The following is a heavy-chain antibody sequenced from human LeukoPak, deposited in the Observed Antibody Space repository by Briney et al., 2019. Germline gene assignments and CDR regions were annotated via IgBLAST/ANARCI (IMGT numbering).Heavy chain of an antibody. Sequence: GGSLRLSCAASGFTFSSYSMNWVRQAPGKGLEWVSSISSSSSYIYYADSVKGRFTISRDNAKNSLYLQMNSLRAEDTAVYYCARGMGDYGDYGYYYYGMDVWGQGTTVTVSS. J-gene: IGHJ6*02. CDR3: ARGMGDYGDYGYYYYGMDV. CDR2: ISSSSSYI. D-gene: IGHD4-17*01. CDR1: GFTFSSYS. V-gene: IGHV3-21*01.